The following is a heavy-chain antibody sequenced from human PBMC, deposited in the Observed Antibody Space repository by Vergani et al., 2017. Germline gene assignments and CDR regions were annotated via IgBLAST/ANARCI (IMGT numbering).Heavy chain of an antibody. J-gene: IGHJ4*02. Sequence: EVQLVQSGAEVKKPGESLKISCKGSGYSFTSYWIGWVRQMPGKGLEWMGIIYPGDSDTRYSPSFQGQVTISADKSISTAYLQWSSLKASDTAMYYCAADPVVLYNWKGTRFDYWGQGTLVTVSS. CDR2: IYPGDSDT. V-gene: IGHV5-51*03. D-gene: IGHD1-20*01. CDR1: GYSFTSYW. CDR3: AADPVVLYNWKGTRFDY.